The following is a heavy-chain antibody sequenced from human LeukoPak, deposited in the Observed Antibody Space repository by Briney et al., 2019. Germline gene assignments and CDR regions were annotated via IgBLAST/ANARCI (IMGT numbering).Heavy chain of an antibody. V-gene: IGHV4-4*02. Sequence: KPSGTLSLTCAVSGGSISSSNWWSWVRQPPGKGLGWIGEIDHSGSTNYNPSLKSRVTISVDTSKNQFSLKLSSVTAADTAVYYCARGGGDGDHFDYWGQGTLVTVSS. CDR3: ARGGGDGDHFDY. J-gene: IGHJ4*02. D-gene: IGHD4-17*01. CDR2: IDHSGST. CDR1: GGSISSSNW.